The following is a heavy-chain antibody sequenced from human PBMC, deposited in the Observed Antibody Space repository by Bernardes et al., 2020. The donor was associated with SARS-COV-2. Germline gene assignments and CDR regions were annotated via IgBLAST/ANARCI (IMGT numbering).Heavy chain of an antibody. CDR1: GFIVSLYD. Sequence: GGSLRLSCAASGFIVSLYDMNWVRQAPGTGLEWVSAIICSGGSTHYADAERGRFTITRDNTKNTLYLQMNSLRAEDTAVYYCAKARLSPNYYYYGMDVWGQGTTVTVSS. J-gene: IGHJ6*02. CDR2: IICSGGST. CDR3: AKARLSPNYYYYGMDV. D-gene: IGHD3-16*02. V-gene: IGHV3-23*01.